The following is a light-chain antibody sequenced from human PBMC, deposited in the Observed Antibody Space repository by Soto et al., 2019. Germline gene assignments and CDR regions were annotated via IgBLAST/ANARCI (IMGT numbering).Light chain of an antibody. CDR1: QGISSY. J-gene: IGKJ1*01. CDR3: QQYYSYPPT. Sequence: RMTQSPSSFSASTGDRVTITCRASQGISSYLAWYQQKPGKAPKLLIYAASTLQSGVPSRFSGSGSGTDFTLTISCLQSEDFATYYCQQYYSYPPTFGQGTKVDIK. V-gene: IGKV1-8*01. CDR2: AAS.